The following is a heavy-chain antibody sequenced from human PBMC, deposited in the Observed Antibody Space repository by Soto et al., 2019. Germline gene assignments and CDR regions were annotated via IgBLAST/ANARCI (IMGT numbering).Heavy chain of an antibody. D-gene: IGHD6-19*01. CDR2: IKQDGSEK. CDR3: ARDVGLLMYSSGWYGNFDY. V-gene: IGHV3-7*01. CDR1: GFTFSSYW. Sequence: GGSLRLSCAASGFTFSSYWMSWVRQAPGKGLEWVANIKQDGSEKYYVDSVKGRFTISRDNAKNSLYLQMNSLRAEDTAVYYCARDVGLLMYSSGWYGNFDYWGQGTLVTVSS. J-gene: IGHJ4*02.